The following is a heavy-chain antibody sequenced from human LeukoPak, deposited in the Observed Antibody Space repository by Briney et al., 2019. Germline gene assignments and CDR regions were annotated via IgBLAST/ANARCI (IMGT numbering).Heavy chain of an antibody. D-gene: IGHD3-10*01. CDR1: GFTFSSYS. CDR2: ISSSSSYI. Sequence: PGGSLRLSFAASGFTFSSYSMNWVRQARGKELEWVSSISSSSSYIYYAAPVKGRFTISRDNSKNSLYLQMNSLKAEDTAVYYCTTDLLDETMVRGYDAFDIWGQGTMVTVSS. CDR3: TTDLLDETMVRGYDAFDI. J-gene: IGHJ3*02. V-gene: IGHV3-21*04.